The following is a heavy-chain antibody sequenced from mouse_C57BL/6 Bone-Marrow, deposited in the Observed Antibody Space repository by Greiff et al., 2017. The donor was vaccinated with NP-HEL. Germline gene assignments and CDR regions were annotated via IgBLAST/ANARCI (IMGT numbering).Heavy chain of an antibody. V-gene: IGHV6-3*01. CDR1: GFTFSNYW. Sequence: EVKVVESGGGLVQPGGSMKLSCVASGFTFSNYWMNWVRQSPEKGLEWVAQIRLKSDNYATHYAESVKGRFTISRDDSKSSVYLQMNNLRAEDTGIYYCTATVVATDAMDYWGQGTSVTVSS. CDR3: TATVVATDAMDY. J-gene: IGHJ4*01. CDR2: IRLKSDNYAT. D-gene: IGHD1-1*01.